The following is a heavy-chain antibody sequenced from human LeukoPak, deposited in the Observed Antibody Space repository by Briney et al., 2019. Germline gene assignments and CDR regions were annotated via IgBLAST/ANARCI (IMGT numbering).Heavy chain of an antibody. Sequence: GASVKVSYKASGYTFTSYGISWVRQAPGQGLEWMGWISAYNGNTNYAQKLQGRVTMTTDTSTSTAYMELRSLRSDDTAVYYCARDQGITIFGVGYYYYYYMDVCGKGTTVTVSS. D-gene: IGHD3-3*01. V-gene: IGHV1-18*01. J-gene: IGHJ6*03. CDR1: GYTFTSYG. CDR2: ISAYNGNT. CDR3: ARDQGITIFGVGYYYYYYMDV.